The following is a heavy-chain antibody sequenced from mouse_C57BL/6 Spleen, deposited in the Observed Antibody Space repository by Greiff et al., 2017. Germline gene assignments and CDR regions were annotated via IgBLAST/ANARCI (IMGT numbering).Heavy chain of an antibody. V-gene: IGHV1-69*01. CDR1: GYTFTSYW. Sequence: QVQLQQPGAELVMPGASVKLSCKASGYTFTSYWMHWVKQRPGQGLEWIGEIDPSDSYTNYNQKFNGKSTLTVDKSSSTAYMQLSSLTSEDSAVYYCASGPTAAWFAYWGQGTLVTVSA. CDR3: ASGPTAAWFAY. CDR2: IDPSDSYT. J-gene: IGHJ3*01. D-gene: IGHD4-1*02.